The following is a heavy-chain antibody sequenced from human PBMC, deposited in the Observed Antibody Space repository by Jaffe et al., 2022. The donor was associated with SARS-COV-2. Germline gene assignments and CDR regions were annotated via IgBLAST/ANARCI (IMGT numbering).Heavy chain of an antibody. D-gene: IGHD1-26*01. Sequence: QVQLVQSGAEVKKPGASVKVSCKVSGYILSELYMHWVRQAPGKGLEWMGSFDPEDDEVIYAQKFQGRVTMTEDTSTNTAYMELNSLRSEDTAVYYCATGRLGEQPLYYYYYYMDVWGKGTTVTVSS. CDR3: ATGRLGEQPLYYYYYYMDV. CDR1: GYILSELY. CDR2: FDPEDDEV. J-gene: IGHJ6*03. V-gene: IGHV1-24*01.